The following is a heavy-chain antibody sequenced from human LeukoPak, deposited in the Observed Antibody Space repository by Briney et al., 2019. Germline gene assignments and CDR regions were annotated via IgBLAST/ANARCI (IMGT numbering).Heavy chain of an antibody. CDR2: INDDGGTT. J-gene: IGHJ5*02. CDR3: ARVEEAAAFNP. V-gene: IGHV3-74*01. D-gene: IGHD6-13*01. Sequence: GGSLRLSCAVFGFTFHNYWMHWVRRVPGKGLVWVARINDDGGTTSYADSVKGRFTISRDNAKNSLYLQMNSLRAEDTAVYYCARVEEAAAFNPWGQGTLVTVSS. CDR1: GFTFHNYW.